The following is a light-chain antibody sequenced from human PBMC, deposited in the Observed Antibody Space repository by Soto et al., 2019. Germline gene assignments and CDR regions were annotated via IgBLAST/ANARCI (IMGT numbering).Light chain of an antibody. Sequence: QSVLTQPPSVSAAPGQKVTISCSGSSSNIGNNYVSWYQHLPGTAPKLLIYDHNKPPSGIPDRFSGSKSGTSATLGITGLQTRDEADYYCGTWDSGLSAVVFGGGTKLTVL. CDR3: GTWDSGLSAVV. CDR1: SSNIGNNY. J-gene: IGLJ2*01. CDR2: DHN. V-gene: IGLV1-51*01.